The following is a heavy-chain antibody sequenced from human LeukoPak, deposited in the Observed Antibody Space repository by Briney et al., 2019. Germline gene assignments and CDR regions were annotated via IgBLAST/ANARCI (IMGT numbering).Heavy chain of an antibody. CDR2: IIPIFGTA. Sequence: GASVKVSCKASGGTFSSYAISWVRQAPGQGPEWMGGIIPIFGTANYAQKFQGGVTITTDESTSTAYMELSSLRSEDTAVYYCATTPYYYDSSGYLYWGQGTLVTVSS. D-gene: IGHD3-22*01. J-gene: IGHJ4*02. CDR3: ATTPYYYDSSGYLY. CDR1: GGTFSSYA. V-gene: IGHV1-69*05.